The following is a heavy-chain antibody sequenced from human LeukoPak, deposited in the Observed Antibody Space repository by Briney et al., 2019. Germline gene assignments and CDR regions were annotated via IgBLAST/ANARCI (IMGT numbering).Heavy chain of an antibody. J-gene: IGHJ3*02. CDR3: ARDPHASYDSSGYYYYAFDI. CDR2: IYYSGST. CDR1: GGSISSSSYY. D-gene: IGHD3-22*01. Sequence: SETLSLTCTVSGGSISSSSYYWGWIRQPPGKGLEWIGSIYYSGSTYYNPSLKSRVTISVDTSKNQFSLKLSSVTAADTAVYYCARDPHASYDSSGYYYYAFDIWGQGTMVTVSS. V-gene: IGHV4-39*07.